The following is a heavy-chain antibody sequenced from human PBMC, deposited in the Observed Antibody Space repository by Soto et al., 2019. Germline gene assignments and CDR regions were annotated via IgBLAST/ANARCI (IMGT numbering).Heavy chain of an antibody. Sequence: EVQLLESGGGLVQPGGSLRLSCAASGFTFSSYAMSWVRQAPGKGLEWVSAISGSGGSTYYADSVKGRFTISRDNSKNTLYLQMNSLRAEDTAVYYCAKDGWDGPHTAAAGKMESDYWGQGTLVTVSS. CDR3: AKDGWDGPHTAAAGKMESDY. V-gene: IGHV3-23*01. J-gene: IGHJ4*02. D-gene: IGHD6-13*01. CDR1: GFTFSSYA. CDR2: ISGSGGST.